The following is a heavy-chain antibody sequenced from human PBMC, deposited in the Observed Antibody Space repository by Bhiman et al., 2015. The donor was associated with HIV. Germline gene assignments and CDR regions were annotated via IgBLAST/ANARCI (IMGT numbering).Heavy chain of an antibody. CDR2: ISTSSSYI. CDR3: ASGSGSVNLDH. J-gene: IGHJ4*02. D-gene: IGHD3-10*01. Sequence: EVQLVESGGGLVKPGGSLRLSCAASGFPFSHYTMNWVRQAPGKGLEWVSSISTSSSYIYYADSVKGRFTISRDNAKNSLYLQMNSLRAEDTAVYYCASGSGSVNLDHWGQGTLVTVSS. V-gene: IGHV3-21*01. CDR1: GFPFSHYT.